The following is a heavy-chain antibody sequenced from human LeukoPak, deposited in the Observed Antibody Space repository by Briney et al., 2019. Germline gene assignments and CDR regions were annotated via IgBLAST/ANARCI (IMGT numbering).Heavy chain of an antibody. V-gene: IGHV1-8*01. CDR1: GYTFTSYD. J-gene: IGHJ4*02. D-gene: IGHD3-9*01. CDR3: ARRFYDNLTGHTWYDY. CDR2: MNPNSGNT. Sequence: GASVKVSCKASGYTFTSYDINWMRLAPGQGREWVGWMNPNSGNTGYAQTFQGKLTMTRNTSIKTAYMELSSLRSEDTAVYYCARRFYDNLTGHTWYDYWGQGTLVTVSS.